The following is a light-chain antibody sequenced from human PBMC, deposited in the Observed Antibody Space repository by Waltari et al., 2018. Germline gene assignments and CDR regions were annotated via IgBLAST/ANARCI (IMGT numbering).Light chain of an antibody. V-gene: IGKV3-20*01. CDR3: QQYGSSPEP. CDR2: GAS. J-gene: IGKJ2*01. CDR1: QSVSSSY. Sequence: EIVLPQSPGTLSLSPGERATLSCRASQSVSSSYLAWYQQKPGQAPRLLIYGASSRATDIPDRFSGSGSGTDFTLTISRLEPEDFAVYYCQQYGSSPEPFGQGTKLEIK.